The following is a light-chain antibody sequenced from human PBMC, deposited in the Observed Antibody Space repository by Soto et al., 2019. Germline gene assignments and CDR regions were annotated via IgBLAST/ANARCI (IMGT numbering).Light chain of an antibody. Sequence: EIVLTQSPDTLSLSPGERATLSCRASQSVTSSYLAWYQQRPGQAPRILIYDATSRDTGIPARFSGSGSGTAFTLTISRLEPEDFAVYYCQQYGNSPRLTFGGGTKMEIK. CDR2: DAT. J-gene: IGKJ4*01. V-gene: IGKV3-20*01. CDR1: QSVTSSY. CDR3: QQYGNSPRLT.